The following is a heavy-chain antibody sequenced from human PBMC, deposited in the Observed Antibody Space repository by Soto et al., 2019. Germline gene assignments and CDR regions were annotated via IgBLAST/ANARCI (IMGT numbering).Heavy chain of an antibody. CDR1: GFAFRDFA. CDR3: AKSLVTTHHLHGYMDV. CDR2: ITWNGVAM. V-gene: IGHV3-9*01. D-gene: IGHD1-1*01. J-gene: IGHJ6*03. Sequence: EVQLVESGGSLVQPGRSLRLSCAASGFAFRDFAMHWVRQTPGKGLEWVSGITWNGVAMGYADSVRGRFTISRDDAKNSPYLQLNRQRPEDTALYYCAKSLVTTHHLHGYMDVWGKVTSVTVS.